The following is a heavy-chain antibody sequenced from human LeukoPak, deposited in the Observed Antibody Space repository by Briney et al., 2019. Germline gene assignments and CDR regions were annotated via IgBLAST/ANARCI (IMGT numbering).Heavy chain of an antibody. CDR2: IKQDGSEK. D-gene: IGHD2-2*01. CDR3: ARDSIFMAEGC. CDR1: GFTFSSYW. J-gene: IGHJ4*02. V-gene: IGHV3-7*01. Sequence: GGSLRLSCAASGFTFSSYWMSWVRQAPGKGLEWVANIKQDGSEKYYVDSVKGRFTISRDNAKNSLYLQMNSLRAEDTAVYSCARDSIFMAEGCWGQGTLVTVSS.